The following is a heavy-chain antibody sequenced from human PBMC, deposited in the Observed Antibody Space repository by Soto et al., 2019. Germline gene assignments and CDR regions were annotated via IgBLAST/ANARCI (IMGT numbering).Heavy chain of an antibody. J-gene: IGHJ5*02. Sequence: PSETLSLTCTVSGGSISSYCWSWIRQPAGKGLEWIGHMCTSGSTNYNPSLKSRVTMSVDTSKNQFSLKLNSVTAADTAVYYCARNYDFWSGYFGGFGWFDPWGQGTLVTVS. D-gene: IGHD3-3*01. V-gene: IGHV4-4*07. CDR3: ARNYDFWSGYFGGFGWFDP. CDR2: MCTSGST. CDR1: GGSISSYC.